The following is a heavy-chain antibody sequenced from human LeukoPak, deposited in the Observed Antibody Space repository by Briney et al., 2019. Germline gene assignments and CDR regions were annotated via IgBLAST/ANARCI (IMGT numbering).Heavy chain of an antibody. J-gene: IGHJ4*02. CDR3: AKDILTGYYRGYYFDY. CDR1: GFTFSSYG. V-gene: IGHV3-30*18. CDR2: ISYDGSNK. Sequence: GGSLRLSCAASGFTFSSYGMHWVRQAPGKGLEWVAVISYDGSNKYYADSVKGRFTISRDNSKNTLYLQMNSLRAEDTAVYYCAKDILTGYYRGYYFDYWGQGTLVTVSS. D-gene: IGHD3-9*01.